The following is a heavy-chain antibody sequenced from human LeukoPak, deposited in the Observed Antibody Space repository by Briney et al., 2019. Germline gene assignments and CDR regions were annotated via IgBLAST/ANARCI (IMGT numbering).Heavy chain of an antibody. D-gene: IGHD3-10*01. CDR3: ARSFRSSGSENFDY. V-gene: IGHV3-74*01. Sequence: GGSLRLSCAASGLTFSSYWMHWVRQAPGKGLVWVSRINSDGSSTSYADSVKGRFTISRGNAKNTLYLQMNSLRAEDTAVYYCARSFRSSGSENFDYWGQGALVTVSS. CDR1: GLTFSSYW. J-gene: IGHJ4*02. CDR2: INSDGSST.